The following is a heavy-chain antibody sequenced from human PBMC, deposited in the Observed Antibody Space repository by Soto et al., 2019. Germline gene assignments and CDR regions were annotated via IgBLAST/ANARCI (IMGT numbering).Heavy chain of an antibody. CDR3: ARPAGWRSYSDH. V-gene: IGHV3-7*01. CDR2: IKGDGSEK. J-gene: IGHJ4*02. Sequence: GGSLRLSCVASGFSFSDYWMSWVRQAPGKGLEWVASIKGDGSEKYYVDSVKGRSTISRDSAKSSLFLQVDSLRAEDTAVYYCARPAGWRSYSDHWGQGTLVTVSS. CDR1: GFSFSDYW.